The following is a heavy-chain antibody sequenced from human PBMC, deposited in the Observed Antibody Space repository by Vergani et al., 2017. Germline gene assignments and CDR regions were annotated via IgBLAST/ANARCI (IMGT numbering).Heavy chain of an antibody. CDR3: ARDPVYDPFGEIPHYGMNV. D-gene: IGHD3-10*01. V-gene: IGHV3-23*01. CDR1: GLTFRGYA. Sequence: DVQLLESGGGQVQPGGSLRLSCVASGLTFRGYAMTWVRQIPGKAPEWVSAINGRGSNSYYADSVKGRSTISRDDSRGEVYLQMNSLRADDTAVYFCARDPVYDPFGEIPHYGMNVWGRGTTVTVS. CDR2: INGRGSNS. J-gene: IGHJ6*02.